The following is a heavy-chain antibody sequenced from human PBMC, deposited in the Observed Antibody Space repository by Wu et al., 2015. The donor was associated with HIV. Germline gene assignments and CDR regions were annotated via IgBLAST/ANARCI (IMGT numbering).Heavy chain of an antibody. J-gene: IGHJ4*02. D-gene: IGHD1-14*01. V-gene: IGHV1-69*05. CDR1: GGIFSSSA. CDR2: IIPIFGAP. Sequence: QVQLVQSGAEMKKPGSSVKVSCKTSGGIFSSSAIAWVRQAPGQGLEWMGVIIPIFGAPQYAQKFQGRVTITTDESTSTAYLEVGSLRSEDTAVYYCAREPRAPPPTTGDLYYLDYWGRGNAGHRLL. CDR3: AREPRAPPPTTGDLYYLDY.